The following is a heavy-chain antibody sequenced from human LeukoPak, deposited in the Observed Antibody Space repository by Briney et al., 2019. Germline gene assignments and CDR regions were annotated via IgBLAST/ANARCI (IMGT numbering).Heavy chain of an antibody. CDR1: GFTLSSYV. Sequence: PGGSLRHSCAACGFTLSSYVMHWVRQAPGKGLEWVAVIWYDGSNKYYADSVKGRFTISRDNSKNTLYLQMNSLRAEDTAVYYCARATYDRPFYFDYWGQGTLVTVSS. CDR3: ARATYDRPFYFDY. CDR2: IWYDGSNK. J-gene: IGHJ4*02. D-gene: IGHD3-22*01. V-gene: IGHV3-33*08.